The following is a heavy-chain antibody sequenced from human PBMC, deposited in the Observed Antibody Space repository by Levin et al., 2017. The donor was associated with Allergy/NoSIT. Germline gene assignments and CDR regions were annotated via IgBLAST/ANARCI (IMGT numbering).Heavy chain of an antibody. J-gene: IGHJ4*02. CDR3: ARRRDYSSGWPFDY. V-gene: IGHV4-34*01. Sequence: SETLSLTCAVYGGSFSGYYWSWIRQPPGKGLEWIGEINHSGSTNYNPSLKSRVTISVDTSKNQFSLKLSSVTAADTAVYYCARRRDYSSGWPFDYWGQGTLVTVSS. CDR2: INHSGST. D-gene: IGHD6-19*01. CDR1: GGSFSGYY.